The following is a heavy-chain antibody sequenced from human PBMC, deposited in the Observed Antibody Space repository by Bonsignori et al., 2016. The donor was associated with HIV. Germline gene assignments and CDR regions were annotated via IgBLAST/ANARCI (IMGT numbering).Heavy chain of an antibody. V-gene: IGHV4-34*01. Sequence: PGKGLEWIGEINHSGSTNYNPSLKSRVTMSVDTSKNQFSLKLSSVTAADTAVYYCARLTGEGEDAFDIWGQGTMVTVSS. CDR3: ARLTGEGEDAFDI. CDR2: INHSGST. D-gene: IGHD7-27*01. J-gene: IGHJ3*02.